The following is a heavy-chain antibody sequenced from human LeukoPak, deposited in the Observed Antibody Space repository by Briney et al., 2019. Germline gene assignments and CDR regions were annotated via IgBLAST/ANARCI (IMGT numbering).Heavy chain of an antibody. V-gene: IGHV1-8*01. J-gene: IGHJ3*02. CDR2: MNPNSSNT. D-gene: IGHD2-2*01. CDR3: ARAVYCSSTSCHPPDAFDI. CDR1: GYTFTSYD. Sequence: ASVKVSCKASGYTFTSYDINWVRQATGQGLEWMGWMNPNSSNTGYAQKFQGRVTMTRNTSISTAYMELSSLRSEDTAVYYCARAVYCSSTSCHPPDAFDIWGQGTIVTVSS.